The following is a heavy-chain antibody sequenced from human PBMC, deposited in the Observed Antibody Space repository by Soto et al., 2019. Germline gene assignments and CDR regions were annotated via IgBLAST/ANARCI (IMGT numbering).Heavy chain of an antibody. V-gene: IGHV3-7*04. D-gene: IGHD5-12*01. CDR1: GFTFSSYW. Sequence: EVQLVESGGDLVQPGGSLRLSCAASGFTFSSYWMSWVRQAPGKGLEGVANIKHDGTEKYYVDSVKGRFTISRDNAKNSLYLQMSSLRAEDTAVYYCARGYSGYVPLAAPFDYWGQGTLVTVSS. CDR3: ARGYSGYVPLAAPFDY. J-gene: IGHJ4*02. CDR2: IKHDGTEK.